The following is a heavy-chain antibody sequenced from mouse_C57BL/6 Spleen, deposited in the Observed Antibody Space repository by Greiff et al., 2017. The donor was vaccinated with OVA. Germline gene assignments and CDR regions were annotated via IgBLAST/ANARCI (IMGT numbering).Heavy chain of an antibody. D-gene: IGHD1-1*01. CDR1: GYTFTSYW. J-gene: IGHJ1*03. V-gene: IGHV1-61*01. CDR2: IYPSDSET. Sequence: VQLQQPGAELVRPGSSVKLSCKASGYTFTSYWMDWVKQRPGQGLEWIGNIYPSDSETHYNQKFKDKATLTVDKSSSTAYMQLSSLTSEDSAVYYCARERDYYGSSYWYFDVWGTGTTVTVSS. CDR3: ARERDYYGSSYWYFDV.